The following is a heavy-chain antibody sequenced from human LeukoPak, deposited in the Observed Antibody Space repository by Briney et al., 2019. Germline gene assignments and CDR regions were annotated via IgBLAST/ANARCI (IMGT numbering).Heavy chain of an antibody. CDR1: GFTFSSYA. CDR2: INASGGRT. J-gene: IGHJ4*02. CDR3: AIGPGGLFDY. Sequence: GGSLRLSCAASGFTFSSYAMSWVRQAPGQGLEWVSSINASGGRTYYADSVKGRFTISRDNSKNTQYLQMNSLRAEDTAVYYCAIGPGGLFDYWGQGTLVTVSS. D-gene: IGHD4-23*01. V-gene: IGHV3-23*01.